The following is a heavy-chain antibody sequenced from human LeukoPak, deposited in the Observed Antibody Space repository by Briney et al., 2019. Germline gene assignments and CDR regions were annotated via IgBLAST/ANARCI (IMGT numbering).Heavy chain of an antibody. D-gene: IGHD3-3*01. Sequence: SETLSLTCTVSGGSISSYYWSWIRQPAGKGLEWIGRIYTSGSTNYNPSLKSLVTMSVDTCKNQFSLKLSSLTAAGTGLYYCARDSYDFWSGYYGRQSKFDPWGQGTLVTVSS. CDR3: ARDSYDFWSGYYGRQSKFDP. J-gene: IGHJ5*02. V-gene: IGHV4-4*07. CDR2: IYTSGST. CDR1: GGSISSYY.